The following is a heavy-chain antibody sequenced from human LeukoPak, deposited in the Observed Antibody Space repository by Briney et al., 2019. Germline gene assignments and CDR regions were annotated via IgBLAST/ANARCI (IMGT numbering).Heavy chain of an antibody. V-gene: IGHV3-53*05. J-gene: IGHJ4*02. D-gene: IGHD3-22*01. Sequence: GGSLRLSCAASGFTVSSNYMTWVRQAPGKGLEWVSIIYSGGTTYYTDSVKGRFTISRDNSKNTLYLQMNSLRAEDTAVYYCAKLSYDSSGSSNPSFDCWGQGAPVTVSS. CDR1: GFTVSSNY. CDR3: AKLSYDSSGSSNPSFDC. CDR2: IYSGGTT.